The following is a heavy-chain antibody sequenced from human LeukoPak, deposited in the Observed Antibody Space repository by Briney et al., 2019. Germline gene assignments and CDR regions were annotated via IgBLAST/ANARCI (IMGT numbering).Heavy chain of an antibody. Sequence: GGSLRLSCAASGFTFSSYAMTWVRQAPGMGLEWVSAISSTAGGTYYADSVKGRFTISRDNSKNTLYLQMNSLRAEDTAVYFCAIVRMIVVVFDAFDIWGQGTMVTVSS. J-gene: IGHJ3*02. CDR2: ISSTAGGT. D-gene: IGHD3-22*01. V-gene: IGHV3-23*01. CDR3: AIVRMIVVVFDAFDI. CDR1: GFTFSSYA.